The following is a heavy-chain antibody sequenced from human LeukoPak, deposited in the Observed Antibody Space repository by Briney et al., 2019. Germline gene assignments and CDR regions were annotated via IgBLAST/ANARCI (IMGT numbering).Heavy chain of an antibody. CDR2: IYPGDSDT. CDR1: GYNFTNYW. D-gene: IGHD6-13*01. CDR3: ARDGGYSSSHY. V-gene: IGHV5-51*01. J-gene: IGHJ4*02. Sequence: GESLKISCKGSGYNFTNYWIAWVRQMPGKGLEWMGIIYPGDSDTRYSPSFQGQVTISADKSTHTAYLRWRSLRASDTAVYYCARDGGYSSSHYWGQGTLVTVSS.